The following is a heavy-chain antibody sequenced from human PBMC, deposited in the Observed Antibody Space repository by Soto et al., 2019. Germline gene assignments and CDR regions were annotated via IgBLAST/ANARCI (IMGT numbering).Heavy chain of an antibody. D-gene: IGHD3-9*01. CDR3: ARVPQYYDILTGYYGFYFDY. CDR2: INHSGST. J-gene: IGHJ4*02. CDR1: GGSFSGYY. V-gene: IGHV4-34*01. Sequence: PSETLSLTCAVYGGSFSGYYCSWIRQPPGKGLEWIGEINHSGSTNYNPSLKSRVTISVDTSKNQFSLKLSSVTAADTAVYYCARVPQYYDILTGYYGFYFDYWGQGSLVTVSS.